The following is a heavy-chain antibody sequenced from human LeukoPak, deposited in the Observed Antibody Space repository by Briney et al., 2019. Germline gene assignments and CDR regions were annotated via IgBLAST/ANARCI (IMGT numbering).Heavy chain of an antibody. CDR1: GYTFTSYG. V-gene: IGHV1-18*01. CDR3: ARDKRYSSVQEDYYYYGMDV. J-gene: IGHJ6*02. CDR2: ISAYNGNT. Sequence: GASVKVSCKASGYTFTSYGISWVRQAPGQGLEWMGWISAYNGNTNYAQKLQGRVTMTTDISTSTAYMELRSLRSDDTAVYYCARDKRYSSVQEDYYYYGMDVWGQGTTVTVSS. D-gene: IGHD6-19*01.